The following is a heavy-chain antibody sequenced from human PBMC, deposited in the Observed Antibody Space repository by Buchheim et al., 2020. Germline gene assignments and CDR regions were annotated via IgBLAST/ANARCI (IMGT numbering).Heavy chain of an antibody. J-gene: IGHJ5*02. Sequence: VQLLESGGGLVQPGGSLRLSCAASGFTFSDYYMSWIRQAPGKGLEWVSYISSSSSYTNYADSVKGQFTISRDNAKNSLYLQMNSLRAEDTAVYYCARVVAAAGTEVHWFDPWGQGTL. CDR2: ISSSSSYT. V-gene: IGHV3-11*03. CDR3: ARVVAAAGTEVHWFDP. CDR1: GFTFSDYY. D-gene: IGHD6-13*01.